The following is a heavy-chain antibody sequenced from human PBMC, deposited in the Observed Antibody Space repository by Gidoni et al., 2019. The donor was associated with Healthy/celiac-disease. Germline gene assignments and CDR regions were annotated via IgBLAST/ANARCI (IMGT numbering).Heavy chain of an antibody. CDR3: ARANYDSSGYYYGSDY. CDR1: GGSFSGYY. CDR2: INHSGST. J-gene: IGHJ4*02. D-gene: IGHD3-22*01. V-gene: IGHV4-34*01. Sequence: QVQLQQWGAGLLKPSETLSLTCAVYGGSFSGYYWSWIRQPPGKGLEWIGEINHSGSTNYNPSLKSRVTISVDTSKNQFSLKLSSVTAADTAVYYCARANYDSSGYYYGSDYWGQGTLVTVSS.